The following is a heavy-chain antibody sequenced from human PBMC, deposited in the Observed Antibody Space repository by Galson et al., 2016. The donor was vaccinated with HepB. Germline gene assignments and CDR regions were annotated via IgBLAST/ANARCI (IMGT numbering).Heavy chain of an antibody. CDR1: GFSFSDYA. CDR3: ARDFRASSCWYGDAFGL. CDR2: ISYSGNNK. J-gene: IGHJ3*01. V-gene: IGHV3-30-3*01. Sequence: SLRLSCAASGFSFSDYALHWVRQAPGKGLEWVAVISYSGNNKYYGDSVKGRSTISRDTSKNTLDLHMDSLRVEDTAVYYCARDFRASSCWYGDAFGLWGQGTMVTVSS. D-gene: IGHD6-19*01.